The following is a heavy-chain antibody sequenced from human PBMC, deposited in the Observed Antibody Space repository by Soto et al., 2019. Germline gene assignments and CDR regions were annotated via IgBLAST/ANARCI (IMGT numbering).Heavy chain of an antibody. CDR3: ARFKGYGVDWFDP. D-gene: IGHD4-17*01. V-gene: IGHV4-30-2*01. J-gene: IGHJ5*02. CDR1: GGSISSGGYS. Sequence: PSETLSLTCAVSGGSISSGGYSWSWIRQPPGKGLEWIGYIYHSGSTYYNPSLKSRVTISVDRSKNQFSLKLSSVTAADTAVYYCARFKGYGVDWFDPWGQGTLVTVSS. CDR2: IYHSGST.